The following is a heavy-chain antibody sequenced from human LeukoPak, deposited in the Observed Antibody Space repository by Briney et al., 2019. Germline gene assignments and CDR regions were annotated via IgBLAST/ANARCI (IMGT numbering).Heavy chain of an antibody. Sequence: PGGSLRLSCAASGFTFSTYGMSWVRQAPGKGLEWVSAISGSGGSTYYADSVKGRFTISRDNSKNTLYLQMNSLRAEDTAVYYCAKRSGGVRGWSFDYWGQGTLVTVSS. CDR3: AKRSGGVRGWSFDY. V-gene: IGHV3-23*01. D-gene: IGHD3-10*01. CDR2: ISGSGGST. CDR1: GFTFSTYG. J-gene: IGHJ4*02.